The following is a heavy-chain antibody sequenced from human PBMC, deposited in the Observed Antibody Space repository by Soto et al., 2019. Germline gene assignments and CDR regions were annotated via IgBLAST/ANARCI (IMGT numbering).Heavy chain of an antibody. V-gene: IGHV1-3*01. Sequence: QVQLVQSGAEVKKPGASVKVSCKASGYTFTSYAMHWVRQAPGQRLEWMGWINAGNGNTKYSQKFQGRVTITRDTSASTAYMELSSLRSEDTAVYYCARGHDYGDYVVVGMDVWGQGTTVTVSS. CDR1: GYTFTSYA. CDR3: ARGHDYGDYVVVGMDV. J-gene: IGHJ6*02. D-gene: IGHD4-17*01. CDR2: INAGNGNT.